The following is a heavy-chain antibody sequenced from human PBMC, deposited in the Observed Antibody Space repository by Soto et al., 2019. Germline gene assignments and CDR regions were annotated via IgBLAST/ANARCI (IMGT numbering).Heavy chain of an antibody. D-gene: IGHD4-4*01. CDR3: AKDKRATVTDYYYYYYGMDV. V-gene: IGHV3-23*01. J-gene: IGHJ6*02. Sequence: PGGSLRRSCAASGFTFSSYAMSWVRQAPGKGLEWVSAISGSGGSTYYADSVKGRFTISRDNSKNTLYLQMNSLRAEDTAVYYCAKDKRATVTDYYYYYYGMDVWGQGTTVTVSS. CDR2: ISGSGGST. CDR1: GFTFSSYA.